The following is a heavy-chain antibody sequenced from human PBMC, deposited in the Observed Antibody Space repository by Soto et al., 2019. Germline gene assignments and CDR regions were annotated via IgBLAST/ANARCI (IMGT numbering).Heavy chain of an antibody. V-gene: IGHV5-51*01. J-gene: IGHJ6*02. CDR1: GYSFTNYW. D-gene: IGHD2-2*01. CDR3: ARSTASRSFYYYYGMGV. CDR2: IYPGDSDT. Sequence: GESLKISCKGSGYSFTNYWIAWVRQMPGKGLEWMGIIYPGDSDTRYSPSFRGQVTISADKSINTAYLQWSSLEASDTAMYYCARSTASRSFYYYYGMGVWGQGTTVTVSS.